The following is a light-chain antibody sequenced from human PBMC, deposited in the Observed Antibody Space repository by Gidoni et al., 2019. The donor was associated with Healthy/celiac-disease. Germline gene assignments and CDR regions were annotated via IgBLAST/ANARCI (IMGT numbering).Light chain of an antibody. CDR3: QQYNSYPHT. V-gene: IGKV1-5*03. CDR1: QSISSW. Sequence: SQSISSWLAWYQQKPGKAPKLLIYKASSLESGVPSRFSGSGSGTEFTLTISSLQPDDFATYYCQQYNSYPHTFGQGTRLEIK. J-gene: IGKJ5*01. CDR2: KAS.